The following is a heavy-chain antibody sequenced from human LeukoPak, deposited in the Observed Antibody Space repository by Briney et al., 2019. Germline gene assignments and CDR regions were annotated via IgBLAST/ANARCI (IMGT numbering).Heavy chain of an antibody. V-gene: IGHV3-23*01. CDR3: ARDIVGAAD. CDR2: ISGSGGST. D-gene: IGHD1-26*01. Sequence: GGSLRLSCAASGFTFSSYAMSWVRQAPGKGLEWVSAISGSGGSTYYADSVKGRFTISRDNAKNSLYLHMNSLRAEDTAFYYCARDIVGAADWGQGTLVTVSS. J-gene: IGHJ4*02. CDR1: GFTFSSYA.